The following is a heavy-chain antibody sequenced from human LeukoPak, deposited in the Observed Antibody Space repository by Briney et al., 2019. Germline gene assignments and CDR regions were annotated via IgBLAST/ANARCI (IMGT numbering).Heavy chain of an antibody. CDR2: INHSGSA. D-gene: IGHD1-26*01. V-gene: IGHV4-34*01. CDR1: GESFSGYY. CDR3: ARRPRNSGNYDGPSGLDY. Sequence: PSETLSLTCAVYGESFSGYYWSWIRQPPGKGLEWIGEINHSGSAKYNPSLKRRVTISVDTSKNQFSLKLSSVTAADTAVYYRARRPRNSGNYDGPSGLDYWGQGTLVTVSS. J-gene: IGHJ4*02.